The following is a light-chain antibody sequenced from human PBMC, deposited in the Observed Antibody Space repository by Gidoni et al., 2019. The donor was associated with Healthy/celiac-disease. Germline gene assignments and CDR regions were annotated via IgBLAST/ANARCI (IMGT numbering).Light chain of an antibody. CDR3: SSYTSSSTPYYV. V-gene: IGLV2-14*01. CDR2: EVS. Sequence: QSALTQPASVSGSPGQSINISCTGTSSDVGGYNYVSWYQQHPGKAPKLMIYEVSNRPSGVSNRFSGSKSGNTASLTISGLQAEDEADYYCSSYTSSSTPYYVFGTGTKVTVL. CDR1: SSDVGGYNY. J-gene: IGLJ1*01.